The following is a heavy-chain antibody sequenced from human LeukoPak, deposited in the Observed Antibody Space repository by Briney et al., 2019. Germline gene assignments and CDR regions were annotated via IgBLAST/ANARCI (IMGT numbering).Heavy chain of an antibody. Sequence: KPGASLQISCQGSGYIFTTYWIAWVRQLPGKGLEWMGIIYPGHSDTRYRPSFQGQVPLSADHSISPAYLQWSSLNASDTGMYYCARSNYYDSYTHYWGQGTLVTVSS. V-gene: IGHV5-51*01. D-gene: IGHD3-22*01. CDR3: ARSNYYDSYTHY. CDR2: IYPGHSDT. CDR1: GYIFTTYW. J-gene: IGHJ4*02.